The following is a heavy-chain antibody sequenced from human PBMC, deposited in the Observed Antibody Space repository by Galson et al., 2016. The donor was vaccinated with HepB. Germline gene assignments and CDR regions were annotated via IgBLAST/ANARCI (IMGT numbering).Heavy chain of an antibody. CDR1: GFTFSNYA. Sequence: SLRLSRAASGFTFSNYAMSWVRQAPGKGLEWVSATSGSGGSPYYEDSVTGRFTISRDNSKNTLYLQMTILRAEDTAVYYCGKQDRWVRGVGLLKYYFDYWGQGTLLTVSS. CDR3: GKQDRWVRGVGLLKYYFDY. J-gene: IGHJ4*02. D-gene: IGHD3-10*01. V-gene: IGHV3-23*01. CDR2: TSGSGGSP.